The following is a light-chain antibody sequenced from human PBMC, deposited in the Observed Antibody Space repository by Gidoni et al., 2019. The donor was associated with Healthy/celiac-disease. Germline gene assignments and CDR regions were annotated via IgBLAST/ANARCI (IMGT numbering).Light chain of an antibody. J-gene: IGKJ2*01. CDR2: AAS. Sequence: DIQMTQSPSSLSASVGDRVTITCRASQSISSYLNWYQQKPGKAPKLLIYAASSLQSGVPSRFSGSGSGTDFTLTISSLQPEDFATYYCQQSYIFFGQGPKLEIK. CDR1: QSISSY. V-gene: IGKV1-39*01. CDR3: QQSYIF.